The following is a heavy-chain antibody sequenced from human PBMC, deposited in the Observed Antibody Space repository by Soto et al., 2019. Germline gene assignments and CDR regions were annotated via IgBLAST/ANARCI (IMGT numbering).Heavy chain of an antibody. CDR2: IGGSLGST. Sequence: EVQLLESGGGLVQPGGSLRVSCAASGFTFSSYAMSWVRQAPGKGLEWVSTIGGSLGSTYYANSVKGRFTISRDNSKNPVFLQMNSLRAEDTAVYYCAKMVTTPPGYFQHWGQGTLVAVSS. CDR3: AKMVTTPPGYFQH. CDR1: GFTFSSYA. D-gene: IGHD4-17*01. J-gene: IGHJ1*01. V-gene: IGHV3-23*01.